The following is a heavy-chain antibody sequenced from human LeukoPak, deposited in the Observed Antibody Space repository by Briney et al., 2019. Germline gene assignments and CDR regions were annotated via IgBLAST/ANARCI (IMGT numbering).Heavy chain of an antibody. CDR2: ISSSGSTI. CDR1: GFTFSSYE. D-gene: IGHD2/OR15-2a*01. V-gene: IGHV3-48*03. CDR3: ARTANNSRLYYYMDV. J-gene: IGHJ6*03. Sequence: GGSLRLSCAASGFTFSSYEMNWVRQAPGKGLEWVSYISSSGSTIYYADSVKGRFTISRDNAKNSLYLQMNSLRAEDTAVYYCARTANNSRLYYYMDVWGKGTTVTVSS.